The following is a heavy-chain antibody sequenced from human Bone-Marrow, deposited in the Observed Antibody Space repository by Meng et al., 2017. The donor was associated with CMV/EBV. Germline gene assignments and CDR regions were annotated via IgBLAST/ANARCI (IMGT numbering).Heavy chain of an antibody. D-gene: IGHD6-13*01. J-gene: IGHJ4*02. CDR3: ARQGGRIAAAGGGDFDY. CDR1: GYSFTSYW. V-gene: IGHV5-51*01. Sequence: KVSCKGSGYSFTSYWIGWVRQMPGKGLEWMGIIYPGDSDTRYSPSFQGQVTISADKSISTAYLEWSSLKASDTAMYYCARQGGRIAAAGGGDFDYWGQGTLVTVSS. CDR2: IYPGDSDT.